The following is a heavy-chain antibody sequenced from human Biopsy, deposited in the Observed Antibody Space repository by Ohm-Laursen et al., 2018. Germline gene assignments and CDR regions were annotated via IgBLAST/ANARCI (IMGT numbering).Heavy chain of an antibody. CDR3: ARGMRSSGWPYFDS. D-gene: IGHD6-19*01. CDR2: IYDRGSTA. J-gene: IGHJ4*02. V-gene: IGHV4-61*01. Sequence: SETLSLTCTVSGDSVSSGSFYWTWIRQPPGQGLEYIGYIYDRGSTANYNPSLESRVTMSVDMPKNQFSLKLSYVTAADTAIYYCARGMRSSGWPYFDSWGQGTLATVSS. CDR1: GDSVSSGSFY.